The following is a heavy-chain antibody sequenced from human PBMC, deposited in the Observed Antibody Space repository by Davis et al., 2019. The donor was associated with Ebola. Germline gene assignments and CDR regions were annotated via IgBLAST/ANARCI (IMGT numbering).Heavy chain of an antibody. CDR1: GYTF. CDR3: ASRASGWYGWEMDV. Sequence: ASVKVSCKASGYTFISWVRQAPGQVLEWMGWISAYNGNTNYAQKLQGRVTMTTDTSTSTAYMELRSLRSDDTAVYYCASRASGWYGWEMDVWGQGTTVTVSS. CDR2: ISAYNGNT. J-gene: IGHJ6*02. D-gene: IGHD6-19*01. V-gene: IGHV1-18*01.